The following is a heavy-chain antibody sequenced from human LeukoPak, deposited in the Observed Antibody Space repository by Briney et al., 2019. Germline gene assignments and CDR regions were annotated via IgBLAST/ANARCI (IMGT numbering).Heavy chain of an antibody. CDR2: IIPIFGTA. V-gene: IGHV1-69*05. CDR1: GGTFSSYA. D-gene: IGHD3-3*01. J-gene: IGHJ4*02. Sequence: SVKVSCKASGGTFSSYAISWVRQAPGQGLEWMGRIIPIFGTANYAQKFQGRVTITTDESTSTAYMELSSLRSEDTAVYYCARARYDFWSGRHQSGYQDWGQGTLVTVSS. CDR3: ARARYDFWSGRHQSGYQD.